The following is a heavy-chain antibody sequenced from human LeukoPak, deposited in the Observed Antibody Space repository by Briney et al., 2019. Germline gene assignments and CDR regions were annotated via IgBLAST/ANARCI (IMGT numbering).Heavy chain of an antibody. CDR2: IIPIFGTA. J-gene: IGHJ4*02. CDR3: AKGTYYYDSSGYYYVIPHFDY. V-gene: IGHV1-69*13. CDR1: GGTFSSYA. D-gene: IGHD3-22*01. Sequence: SVKVSCKASGGTFSSYAISWVRQAPGQGLEWMGGIIPIFGTANYAQKFQGRVTITADESTSTAYMELSSLRSEDTAVYYCAKGTYYYDSSGYYYVIPHFDYWGQGTLVTVSS.